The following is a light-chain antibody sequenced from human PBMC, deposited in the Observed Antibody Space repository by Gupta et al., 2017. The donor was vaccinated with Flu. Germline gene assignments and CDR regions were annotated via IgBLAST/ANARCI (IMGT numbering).Light chain of an antibody. CDR1: SSNIGSKT. CDR2: NTI. V-gene: IGLV1-44*01. CDR3: AAWDASLNGVV. Sequence: QSVLTLTPSASGTPGQRVTISCSGSSSNIGSKTVNWYQQLPGTAPKRLIYNTIQRSSGVPDRFSGSKSGTSASLAISGLQSEDEADYYCAAWDASLNGVVFGGGTNLTVL. J-gene: IGLJ2*01.